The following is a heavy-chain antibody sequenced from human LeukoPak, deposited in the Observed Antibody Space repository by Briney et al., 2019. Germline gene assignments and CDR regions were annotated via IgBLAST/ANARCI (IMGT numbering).Heavy chain of an antibody. Sequence: SETLSLTCTVSGGSISSGDYYWSWIRQPPGKGLEWIGYIYYSGSTYYNPSLKSRVTISVDTSKNQFSLKLSSVTAADTAVYYCARGTVTHDAFDIWGQGTIVTVSS. J-gene: IGHJ3*02. CDR3: ARGTVTHDAFDI. V-gene: IGHV4-30-4*01. D-gene: IGHD4-17*01. CDR1: GGSISSGDYY. CDR2: IYYSGST.